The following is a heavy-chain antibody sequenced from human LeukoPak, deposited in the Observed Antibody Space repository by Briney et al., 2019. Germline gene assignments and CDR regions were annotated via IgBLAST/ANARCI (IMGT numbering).Heavy chain of an antibody. CDR1: GFTFSNAW. V-gene: IGHV3-15*01. Sequence: NPWGSLRLSCAASGFTFSNAWMSWVRQAPGNGLEWVGRIKSKTDGGTTDYAAPVKGRFTISRDDSKNTLYLQMNSLKTEDTAVYYCTTDRGDYGSGSYEIYSYYMDVWGKGSTVTVSS. J-gene: IGHJ6*03. CDR3: TTDRGDYGSGSYEIYSYYMDV. D-gene: IGHD3-10*01. CDR2: IKSKTDGGTT.